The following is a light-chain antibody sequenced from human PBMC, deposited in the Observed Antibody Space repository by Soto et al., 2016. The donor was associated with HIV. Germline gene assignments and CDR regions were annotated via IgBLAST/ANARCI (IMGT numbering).Light chain of an antibody. Sequence: DIQMTQSPSSVSASVGDRVTVTCRASQAINSRLAWYQQNPGKAPEVLITATYTLQDGVPSRFSGSASGGTGTDFTLTIDSLQPEDFATYYCQQYNSYFTFGGGTKVEI. CDR3: QQYNSYFT. CDR2: ATY. V-gene: IGKV1D-16*01. J-gene: IGKJ4*01. CDR1: QAINSR.